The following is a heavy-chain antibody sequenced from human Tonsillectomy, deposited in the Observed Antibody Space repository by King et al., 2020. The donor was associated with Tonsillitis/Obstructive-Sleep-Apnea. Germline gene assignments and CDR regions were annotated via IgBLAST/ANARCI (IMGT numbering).Heavy chain of an antibody. CDR3: VYSVSYYYMNV. D-gene: IGHD2-21*01. V-gene: IGHV3-30*04. CDR1: GFTFSSYA. Sequence: VQLVESGGGVVQPGRSLRLSCAASGFTFSSYAMHWVRQAPGKGLEWVAVISYDGSNTYYADSVKGRFTISRDNSKNTLYLQLNSLRAEDTAVYYCVYSVSYYYMNVWGKGTTVTVPS. CDR2: ISYDGSNT. J-gene: IGHJ6*03.